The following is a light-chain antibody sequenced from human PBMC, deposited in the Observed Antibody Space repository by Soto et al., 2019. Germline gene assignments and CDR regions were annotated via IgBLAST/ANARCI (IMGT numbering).Light chain of an antibody. V-gene: IGLV2-23*02. Sequence: QFVLTQPASVSGSPGQSITLSSTGTSSDFGSYNLVSWYQQHPGKAPKLMIYEVSKRPSGVSNRFSGSKSGNTASLTISGLQAEDEADYYSCSYAGSSTPLIFGTGTKVTVL. CDR2: EVS. J-gene: IGLJ1*01. CDR3: CSYAGSSTPLI. CDR1: SSDFGSYNL.